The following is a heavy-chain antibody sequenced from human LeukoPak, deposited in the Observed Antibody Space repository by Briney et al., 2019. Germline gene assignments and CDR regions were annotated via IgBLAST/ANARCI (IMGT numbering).Heavy chain of an antibody. D-gene: IGHD6-19*01. V-gene: IGHV3-33*01. CDR3: ARDGTGSNSGWYIH. CDR2: IWYDGSNK. CDR1: GFTFSSHG. Sequence: HPGRSLRLSCAASGFTFSSHGMHWVRQAPGKGLEWVAVIWYDGSNKYYADSVKGRFTISRDNSKNTLYLQMNSLRAEDTAVYYCARDGTGSNSGWYIHWGQGALVTVSS. J-gene: IGHJ4*02.